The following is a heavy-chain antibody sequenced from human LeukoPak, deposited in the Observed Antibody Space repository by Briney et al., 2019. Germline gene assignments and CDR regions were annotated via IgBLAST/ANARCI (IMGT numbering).Heavy chain of an antibody. CDR3: ARRPYSSSSHDY. Sequence: SETLSLTCTVSGGSISSYYWSWIRQPPGKGLEWIGYIYYSGSTNYNPSLKSRVTISVDTSKNQFSLKLSSLTAADTAVYYCARRPYSSSSHDYWGEGTLFTVSS. CDR2: IYYSGST. V-gene: IGHV4-59*01. CDR1: GGSISSYY. J-gene: IGHJ4*02. D-gene: IGHD6-13*01.